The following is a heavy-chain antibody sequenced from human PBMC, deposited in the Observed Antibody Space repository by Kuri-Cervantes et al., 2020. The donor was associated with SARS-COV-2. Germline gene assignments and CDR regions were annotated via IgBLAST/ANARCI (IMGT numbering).Heavy chain of an antibody. V-gene: IGHV3-23*01. CDR3: AMTLPAAAPYYYYGMDV. CDR2: ISGSGGST. J-gene: IGHJ6*02. Sequence: GESLKISCAASGFTFSTYDIHWVRQGPGKGLEWVSAISGSGGSTYYADSVKGRFTISRDNSKNTLYLQMNSLRAEDTAVYYCAMTLPAAAPYYYYGMDVWGQGTTVTVSS. CDR1: GFTFSTYD. D-gene: IGHD2-2*01.